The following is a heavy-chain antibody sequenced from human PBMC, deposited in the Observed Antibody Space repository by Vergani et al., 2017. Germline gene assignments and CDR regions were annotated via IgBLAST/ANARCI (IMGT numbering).Heavy chain of an antibody. CDR1: GLTFSSYW. CDR3: ASHYDSSAKDAFDI. Sequence: EVQLVESGGGLVQPGGSLRLSCAASGLTFSSYWMHWVRQAPGKGLVWVSRINSDGSSTSYADSVKGRFTISRDNAKNTLYVQMNSLRAEDTAVYYCASHYDSSAKDAFDIWGQGTMVTVSS. J-gene: IGHJ3*02. D-gene: IGHD3-22*01. CDR2: INSDGSST. V-gene: IGHV3-74*01.